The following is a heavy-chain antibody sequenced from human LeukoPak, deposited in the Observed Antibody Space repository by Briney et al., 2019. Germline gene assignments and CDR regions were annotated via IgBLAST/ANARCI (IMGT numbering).Heavy chain of an antibody. CDR3: ASNIAAAGTVWFDP. Sequence: ASVKVSCKASGYTFTSYGISWVRQAPGQGLEWMGWIGAYNGNTNYAQKLQGRVTMTTDTSTSTAYMELRSLRSDDTAVYYCASNIAAAGTVWFDPWGQGTLVTVSS. V-gene: IGHV1-18*01. CDR2: IGAYNGNT. CDR1: GYTFTSYG. D-gene: IGHD6-13*01. J-gene: IGHJ5*02.